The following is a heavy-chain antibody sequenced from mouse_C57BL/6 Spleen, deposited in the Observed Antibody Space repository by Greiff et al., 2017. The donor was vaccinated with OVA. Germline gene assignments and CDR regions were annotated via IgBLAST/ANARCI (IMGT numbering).Heavy chain of an antibody. CDR1: GYTFTNYW. V-gene: IGHV1-63*01. Sequence: QVQLQQSGAELVRPGTSVKMSCKASGYTFTNYWIGWAKQRPGHGLAWIGDIYPGGGYTNYNEKFKGKATLTADKSSSTAYMQFSSLTSEDSAIYYCARRIYYGYDGGYAMDYWGQGTSVTVSS. J-gene: IGHJ4*01. D-gene: IGHD2-2*01. CDR2: IYPGGGYT. CDR3: ARRIYYGYDGGYAMDY.